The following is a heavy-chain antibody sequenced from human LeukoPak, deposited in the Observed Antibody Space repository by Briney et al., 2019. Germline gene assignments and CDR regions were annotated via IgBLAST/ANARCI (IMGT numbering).Heavy chain of an antibody. V-gene: IGHV3-23*01. CDR1: GFTLSRQA. J-gene: IGHJ4*02. Sequence: GGPPELPLVTSGFTLSRQALTRGRPASGEGLEWVSSISNGGTTYYADSVKGRFTISRDNSKNSLYLQMNSLRAEDTAIYYCAEFRLKTGGWGQGTLVTVSS. D-gene: IGHD3-10*01. CDR2: ISNGGTT. CDR3: AEFRLKTGG.